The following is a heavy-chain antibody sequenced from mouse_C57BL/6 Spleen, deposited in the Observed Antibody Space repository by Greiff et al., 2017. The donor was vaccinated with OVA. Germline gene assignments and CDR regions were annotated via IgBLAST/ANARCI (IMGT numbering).Heavy chain of an antibody. CDR1: GYTFTSYW. D-gene: IGHD1-1*01. V-gene: IGHV1-53*01. J-gene: IGHJ1*03. Sequence: QVQLQQPGTELVKPGASVKLSCKASGYTFTSYWMHWVKQRPGQGLEWIGNINPSNGGTNYNEKFKSKATLTVDKSSSTAYMQLSSLTSEDSAVYFCARGGITTVVPHWYFDVWGTGTTVTVSS. CDR3: ARGGITTVVPHWYFDV. CDR2: INPSNGGT.